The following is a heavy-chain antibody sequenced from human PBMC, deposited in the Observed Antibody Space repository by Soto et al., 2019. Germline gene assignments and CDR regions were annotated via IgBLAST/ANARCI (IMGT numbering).Heavy chain of an antibody. CDR2: IYHRAST. D-gene: IGHD2-2*01. Sequence: QVQLQESGPGLVNPSRTLALTCAVSGGSISSSNWWSWVRQPPWKGLAGIGEIYHRASTKYNPSLKSRVTISVDKSQNQFTLKLSSVTATDTAVYYCARVSSDCSSTSYLCFDPWGQGTLVTVSS. V-gene: IGHV4-4*02. CDR3: ARVSSDCSSTSYLCFDP. CDR1: GGSISSSNW. J-gene: IGHJ5*02.